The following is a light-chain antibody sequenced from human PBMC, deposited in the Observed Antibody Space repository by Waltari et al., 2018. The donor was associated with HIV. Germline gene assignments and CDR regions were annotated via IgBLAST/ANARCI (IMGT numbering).Light chain of an antibody. V-gene: IGLV3-1*01. CDR2: QET. Sequence: SYDLTQPPSVSVSSGQTATVTCSGVNLGHKYVSWYQQRSGQSPVLVIYQETKRPPGSPERFFVSTSENTATLTIYETQPLDEAHYSCQAWDSGTIVFGGGTNRTVL. J-gene: IGLJ3*02. CDR1: NLGHKY. CDR3: QAWDSGTIV.